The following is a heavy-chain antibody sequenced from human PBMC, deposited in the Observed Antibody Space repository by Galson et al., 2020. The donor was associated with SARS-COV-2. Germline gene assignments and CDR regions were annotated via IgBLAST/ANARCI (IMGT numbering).Heavy chain of an antibody. CDR1: GDSVSSYTAA. CDR3: ARDGGPTATTPEGYDV. D-gene: IGHD4-17*01. Sequence: SQTLSLTCAISGDSVSSYTAAWGWIRQSPSRGLEWLGRTHYRSKWTNDYAVSVRSRIAIKVDTSKNQFSLHLNSVTPDDTAVYYCARDGGPTATTPEGYDVWGQGTTVTVSS. CDR2: THYRSKWTN. V-gene: IGHV6-1*01. J-gene: IGHJ3*01.